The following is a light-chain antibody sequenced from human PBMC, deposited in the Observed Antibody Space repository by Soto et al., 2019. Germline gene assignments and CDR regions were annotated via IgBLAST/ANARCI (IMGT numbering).Light chain of an antibody. CDR1: SSDVGIYNY. J-gene: IGLJ1*01. CDR3: SSYTGSTNYV. Sequence: QSALTQPASVSGSPGQSITFSCTGTSSDVGIYNYVSWYQQHPGKAPKLMIYQVTNRPSGVSNRFSGSKSGNTASLTISGLQAEDEADYYCSSYTGSTNYVFXTGTKVTVL. CDR2: QVT. V-gene: IGLV2-14*01.